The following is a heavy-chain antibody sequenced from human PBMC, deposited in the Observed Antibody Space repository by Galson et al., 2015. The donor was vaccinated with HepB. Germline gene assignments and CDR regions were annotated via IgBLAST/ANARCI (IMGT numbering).Heavy chain of an antibody. V-gene: IGHV3-21*01. CDR3: ARTYSSSWYSAFDI. J-gene: IGHJ3*02. CDR1: GFTFSSYS. CDR2: ISSSSSYI. Sequence: SLRLSCAASGFTFSSYSMNWVRQAPGKGLEWASSISSSSSYIYYADSVKGRYTISRDSAKNSLYLQMNSLRAEDTAVYYCARTYSSSWYSAFDIWGQGTMVTVSS. D-gene: IGHD6-13*01.